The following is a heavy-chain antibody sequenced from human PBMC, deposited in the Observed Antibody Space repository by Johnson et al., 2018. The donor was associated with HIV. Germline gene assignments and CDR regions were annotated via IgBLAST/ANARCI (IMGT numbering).Heavy chain of an antibody. CDR3: ARDPSPIVGATYAFDI. Sequence: QVQLVESGGGVVQPGGSLRLSCAASGFTFSSYAMHWVRQAPGKGLEWVAIISYDGTNKYYADSVKGRFTISRDNSKDTLYLQMNSLRAEDTAVYYCARDPSPIVGATYAFDIWGQGTMVTVSS. J-gene: IGHJ3*02. CDR2: ISYDGTNK. D-gene: IGHD1-26*01. CDR1: GFTFSSYA. V-gene: IGHV3-30*04.